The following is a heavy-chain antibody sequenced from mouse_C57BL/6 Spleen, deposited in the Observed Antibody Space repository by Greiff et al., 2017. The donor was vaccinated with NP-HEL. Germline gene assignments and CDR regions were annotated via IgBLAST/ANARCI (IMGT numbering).Heavy chain of an antibody. Sequence: VQLMESGAELVRPGTSVKVSCKASGYAFTNYLIEWVKQRPGQGLEWIGVINPGSGGTNYNEKFKGKATLTADKSSSTAYMQLSSLTSEDSAVYFCARSYGSSPSWYFDVWGTGTTVTVSS. D-gene: IGHD1-1*01. CDR2: INPGSGGT. J-gene: IGHJ1*03. CDR3: ARSYGSSPSWYFDV. CDR1: GYAFTNYL. V-gene: IGHV1-54*01.